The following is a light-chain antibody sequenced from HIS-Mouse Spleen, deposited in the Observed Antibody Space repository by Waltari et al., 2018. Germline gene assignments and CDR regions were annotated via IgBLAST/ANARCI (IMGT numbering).Light chain of an antibody. V-gene: IGKV3-15*01. J-gene: IGKJ1*01. CDR2: GAS. Sequence: EIVMTQSPATLSVSPGENATLSCRASQSVSSNLAWYQQKPGQAPRLLIYGASTRPTGIPARFSGSGSGTEFTLTISSLQSEDFAVYYCQQYNNWPRWTFGQGTKVEIK. CDR1: QSVSSN. CDR3: QQYNNWPRWT.